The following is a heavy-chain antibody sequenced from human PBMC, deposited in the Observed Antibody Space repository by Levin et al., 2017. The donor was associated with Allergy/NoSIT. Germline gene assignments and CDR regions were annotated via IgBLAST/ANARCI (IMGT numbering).Heavy chain of an antibody. V-gene: IGHV4-59*01. Sequence: GSLRLSCTVSGDSIRRYYWNWIRQPPGKGLEWLGYVFYTGVPKYSPSLRSRLTLSTDTSKNQISLQLTNVTAADTAVYYCARDRDFYYVSGSRDNAMDVWGQGTTVTVSS. CDR3: ARDRDFYYVSGSRDNAMDV. CDR1: GDSIRRYY. CDR2: VFYTGVP. D-gene: IGHD3-10*01. J-gene: IGHJ6*02.